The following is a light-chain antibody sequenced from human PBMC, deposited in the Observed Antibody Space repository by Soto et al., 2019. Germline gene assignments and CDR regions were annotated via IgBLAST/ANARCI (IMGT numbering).Light chain of an antibody. CDR2: GNN. CDR3: QSYDSSLSVV. V-gene: IGLV1-40*01. J-gene: IGLJ2*01. Sequence: QSVLTQPPSVSGAPGQRVTISCTGSSSNIGAGYDVHWYQQLPGTAPKLLIYGNNNRPSGVPDRFSGSKSGTSASPAITGLQAEDEADYYCQSYDSSLSVVFGGGTKLTVL. CDR1: SSNIGAGYD.